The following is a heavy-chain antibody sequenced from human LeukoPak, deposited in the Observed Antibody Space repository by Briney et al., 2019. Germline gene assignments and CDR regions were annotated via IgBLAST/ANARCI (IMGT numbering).Heavy chain of an antibody. J-gene: IGHJ6*03. CDR1: GFTFSSYS. Sequence: PGGSLRLSCAASGFTFSSYSMNWVRQAPGKGLEWVSSISSSSYIYYADSVKGRFTISRDNAKNSLYLQMNSLRAEDTAVYYCARDPYSGSYGNYYYYFMDVWGQGTLVTVSS. V-gene: IGHV3-21*01. D-gene: IGHD1-26*01. CDR2: ISSSSYI. CDR3: ARDPYSGSYGNYYYYFMDV.